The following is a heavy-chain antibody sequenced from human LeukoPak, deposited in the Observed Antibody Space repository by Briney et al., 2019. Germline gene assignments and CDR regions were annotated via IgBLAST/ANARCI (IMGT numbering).Heavy chain of an antibody. CDR1: GFTFDDYA. J-gene: IGHJ4*02. D-gene: IGHD4-23*01. V-gene: IGHV3-9*01. CDR2: ISWNSGSI. CDR3: AKDSDDGCNSPFDD. Sequence: QPGGSLRLSCAASGFTFDDYAMHWVRQAPGKGLEWVSGISWNSGSIGYADSVKGRFTISRGNAKNSLYLQMNSLRAEDTAVYYCAKDSDDGCNSPFDDWGQGTLVTVSS.